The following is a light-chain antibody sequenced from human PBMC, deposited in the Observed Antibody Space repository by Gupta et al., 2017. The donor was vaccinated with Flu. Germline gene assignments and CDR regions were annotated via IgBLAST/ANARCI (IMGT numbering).Light chain of an antibody. CDR1: QSISVW. J-gene: IGKJ2*03. CDR3: QQYNSYSGG. Sequence: DIQMTQSPSTLSASVGDRVTITCRASQSISVWLAWYQQKPGQAPKLLISKASTLESGVPSRFSGSGSGTEFTLTISSLQPDDFATYYCQQYNSYSGGFVQGTKLEIK. V-gene: IGKV1-5*03. CDR2: KAS.